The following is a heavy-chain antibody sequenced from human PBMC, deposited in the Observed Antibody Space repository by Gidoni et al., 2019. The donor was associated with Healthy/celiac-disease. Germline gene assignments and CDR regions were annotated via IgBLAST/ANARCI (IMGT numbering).Heavy chain of an antibody. J-gene: IGHJ4*02. Sequence: EVQLVESGGGLVKPGGSLRLSCAASGFTFSSYSMNWVRQAPGKGLEWVSSISSRSSYIYYADSVKGRFTISRDNAKNSLYLQMNSLRAEDTAVYYCARACGSTSHCDWGQGTLVTVSS. D-gene: IGHD2-2*01. CDR3: ARACGSTSHCD. CDR2: ISSRSSYI. CDR1: GFTFSSYS. V-gene: IGHV3-21*01.